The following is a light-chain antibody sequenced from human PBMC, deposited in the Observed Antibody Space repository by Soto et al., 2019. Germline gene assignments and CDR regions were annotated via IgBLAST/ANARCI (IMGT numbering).Light chain of an antibody. CDR3: QQRSDWPLT. V-gene: IGKV3-11*01. CDR2: DAS. J-gene: IGKJ4*01. Sequence: EIVLTQSPATLSLSPGERATLSCRASQSVRSYLAWYQQKPGQAPRLFIYDASNRATGIPARFSGSGSGTDFTLTISSLEPEDFAVYYCQQRSDWPLTFGGGTKVEIK. CDR1: QSVRSY.